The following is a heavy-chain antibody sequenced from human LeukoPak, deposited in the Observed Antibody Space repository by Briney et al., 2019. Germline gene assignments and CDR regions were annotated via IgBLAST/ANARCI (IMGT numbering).Heavy chain of an antibody. CDR3: VKSGGYGLIDY. V-gene: IGHV4-39*01. CDR1: GASISGSGYY. Sequence: NPSETLSLTCAVSGASISGSGYYLGWIRQPPGKGLEWIGNIYYTGSTYYNASLQSRVTISIDTSKNQFSLTLNSVTAADTAMYYCVKSGGYGLIDYWGQGTLVTVSS. CDR2: IYYTGST. D-gene: IGHD1-26*01. J-gene: IGHJ4*02.